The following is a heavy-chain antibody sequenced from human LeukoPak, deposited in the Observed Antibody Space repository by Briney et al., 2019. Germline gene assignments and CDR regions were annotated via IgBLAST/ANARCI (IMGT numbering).Heavy chain of an antibody. V-gene: IGHV3-48*03. CDR1: GYTFSSYE. J-gene: IGHJ4*02. CDR2: ISSSGSTI. CDR3: ARAAAPSY. Sequence: GGSLRLSCAASGYTFSSYEMNWVLQAPGKGLEWVSYISSSGSTIYYADSVKGRFTISRDNAKNSLYLQMNSLGAEDTAVYYCARAAAPSYWGQGTLVTVSS. D-gene: IGHD6-13*01.